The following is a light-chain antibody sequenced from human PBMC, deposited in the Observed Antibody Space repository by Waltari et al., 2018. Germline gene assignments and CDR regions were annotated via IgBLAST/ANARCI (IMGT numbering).Light chain of an antibody. Sequence: SYVLTQPPSVSVAPGETARITCGGNNLGTKRVHWYRQKPGQAPVLVISYDSDRPSGIPERFSGSNSGDTATLTISRVEAGNEADYYCQVWDANNEPGLFGTGTEVTV. J-gene: IGLJ1*01. CDR2: YDS. CDR1: NLGTKR. CDR3: QVWDANNEPGL. V-gene: IGLV3-21*01.